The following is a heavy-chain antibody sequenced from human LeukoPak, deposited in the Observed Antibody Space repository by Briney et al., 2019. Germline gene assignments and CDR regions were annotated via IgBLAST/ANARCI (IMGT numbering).Heavy chain of an antibody. J-gene: IGHJ5*02. CDR2: IYYSGST. CDR3: ARYDSGTFYKANWFDP. D-gene: IGHD3-10*01. CDR1: GGSISTGGYY. V-gene: IGHV4-31*03. Sequence: SETLSLTSTVSGGSISTGGYYWSWIRQHPGKGLEWIGYIYYSGSTYYNPSLESRVTISLDTSNNHFSLKLSSVTAADTAVYYCARYDSGTFYKANWFDPWGQGTLVTVSS.